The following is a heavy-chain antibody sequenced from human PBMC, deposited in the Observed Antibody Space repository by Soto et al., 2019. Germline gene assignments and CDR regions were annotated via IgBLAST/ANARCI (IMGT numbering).Heavy chain of an antibody. D-gene: IGHD3-10*01. Sequence: QVQLVESGGGVVQPGTSLRLSCAASGSTFSNYGMHWVRQAPGKGLEWVAVVWYDGTTKFYPDSVKGRFTISRDNSNNTLYLQRNSLRVEDTAVYYCATVDNYYGSVFWGQGTLVTVSS. J-gene: IGHJ4*02. CDR1: GSTFSNYG. V-gene: IGHV3-33*01. CDR3: ATVDNYYGSVF. CDR2: VWYDGTTK.